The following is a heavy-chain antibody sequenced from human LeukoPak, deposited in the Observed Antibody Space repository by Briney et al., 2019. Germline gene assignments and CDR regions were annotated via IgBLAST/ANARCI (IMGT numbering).Heavy chain of an antibody. Sequence: PSETLSLTCSVSGDSINSGGYYWSWIRQHPGKGPEWIGDIYYSGSASYNPSLKSRVSISLDTSKNQFSLKLSSVTAADTAVYYCARGPLGRWVTIDYWGQGALVTVSS. CDR2: IYYSGSA. CDR1: GDSINSGGYY. V-gene: IGHV4-31*03. CDR3: ARGPLGRWVTIDY. J-gene: IGHJ4*02. D-gene: IGHD4-23*01.